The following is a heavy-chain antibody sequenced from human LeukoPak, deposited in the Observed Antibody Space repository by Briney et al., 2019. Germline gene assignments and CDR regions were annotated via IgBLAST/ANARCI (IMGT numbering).Heavy chain of an antibody. Sequence: GGSLRLSCAASGFTFSSYSMNWVRQAPGKGLEWVSSIRSSSSYIYYADSVKGRFTISRDNAKNSLYLQMNSLRAEDTAVYYCARLYSGIDYWGQGTLVTVSS. CDR1: GFTFSSYS. D-gene: IGHD1-26*01. V-gene: IGHV3-21*01. CDR2: IRSSSSYI. CDR3: ARLYSGIDY. J-gene: IGHJ4*02.